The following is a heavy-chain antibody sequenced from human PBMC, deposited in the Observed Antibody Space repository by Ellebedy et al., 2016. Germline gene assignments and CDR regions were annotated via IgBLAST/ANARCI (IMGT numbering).Heavy chain of an antibody. CDR1: GFTFSNYT. D-gene: IGHD3-9*01. CDR3: ARDLGYYDILTGYRPRFYYGMDV. Sequence: GGSLRLSCAVSGFTFSNYTMHWVRQAPGKGLEWVAVISYDGSNKYNADSVKGRFTISRDNSKNMLYLQMNSLRAEDTAVYYCARDLGYYDILTGYRPRFYYGMDVWGQGTTVTVSS. CDR2: ISYDGSNK. V-gene: IGHV3-30*04. J-gene: IGHJ6*02.